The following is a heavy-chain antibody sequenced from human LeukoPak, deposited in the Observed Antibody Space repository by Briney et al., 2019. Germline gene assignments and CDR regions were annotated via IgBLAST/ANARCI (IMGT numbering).Heavy chain of an antibody. CDR3: ARDGVYYDSSGYRPGAFDI. Sequence: GGSLRLSCAASGFTFSSYEMNWVRQAPGKGLERVSYISSSGSTIYYADSVKGRFTISRDNAKNSLYLQMNSLRAEDTAVYYCARDGVYYDSSGYRPGAFDIWGQGTMVTVSS. D-gene: IGHD3-22*01. V-gene: IGHV3-48*03. CDR1: GFTFSSYE. J-gene: IGHJ3*02. CDR2: ISSSGSTI.